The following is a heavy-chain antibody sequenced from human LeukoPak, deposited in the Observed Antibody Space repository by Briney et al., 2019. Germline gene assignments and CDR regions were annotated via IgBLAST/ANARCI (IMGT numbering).Heavy chain of an antibody. CDR3: AIVGANYDTNPPDY. CDR1: GYTFTSYG. D-gene: IGHD3-22*01. Sequence: GASVKFSCKASGYTFTSYGISWARQAPGQGLEWMGWISAYNGNTNYAQKLQGRVTMTTDTSTSTAYMELRSLRSDDTAVYYCAIVGANYDTNPPDYWGQGTLVTVS. J-gene: IGHJ4*02. CDR2: ISAYNGNT. V-gene: IGHV1-18*01.